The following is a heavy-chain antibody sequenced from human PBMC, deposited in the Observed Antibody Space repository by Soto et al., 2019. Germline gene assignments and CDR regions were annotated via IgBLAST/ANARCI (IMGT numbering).Heavy chain of an antibody. CDR3: AWGGMVRGVIITIDY. D-gene: IGHD3-10*01. CDR1: GFTFSSYA. Sequence: GGSLRLSCAASGFTFSSYAMHWVRQAPGKGLEWVAVISYDGSNKYYADSVKGRFTISRDNSKNTLYLQMNSLRAEDTAVYYCAWGGMVRGVIITIDYWGQGPLVTVSS. J-gene: IGHJ4*02. CDR2: ISYDGSNK. V-gene: IGHV3-30-3*01.